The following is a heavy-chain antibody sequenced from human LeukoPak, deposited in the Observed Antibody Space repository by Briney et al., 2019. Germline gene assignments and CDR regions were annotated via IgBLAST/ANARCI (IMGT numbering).Heavy chain of an antibody. D-gene: IGHD3-10*01. CDR3: ARGVDYYGV. CDR1: GYTFSSYA. Sequence: GSLRLSCAASGYTFSSYAMSWIRQPPGKGLEWIGSIYYSGSTYYNPSLKSRVTISVDTSKNQFSLKLSSVTAADTAVYYCARGVDYYGVWGQGTPVTVSS. V-gene: IGHV4-38-2*01. J-gene: IGHJ4*02. CDR2: IYYSGST.